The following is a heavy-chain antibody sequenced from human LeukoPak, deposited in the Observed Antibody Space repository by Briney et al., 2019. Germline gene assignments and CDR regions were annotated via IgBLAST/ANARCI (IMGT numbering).Heavy chain of an antibody. Sequence: GGSLRLSCATSGFTFSSYAMNWVRQAPGKGLEWVSGISDSGSNPYYADSVKGRFTISRDNSKNTLYLQMNSLRAEDMAVYYCAKLRYSGSLKGAFDIWGQGTMVTVSS. D-gene: IGHD1-26*01. CDR2: ISDSGSNP. CDR1: GFTFSSYA. V-gene: IGHV3-23*01. CDR3: AKLRYSGSLKGAFDI. J-gene: IGHJ3*02.